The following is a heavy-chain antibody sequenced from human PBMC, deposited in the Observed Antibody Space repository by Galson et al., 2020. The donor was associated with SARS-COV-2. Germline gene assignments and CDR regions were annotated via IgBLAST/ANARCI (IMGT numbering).Heavy chain of an antibody. Sequence: TSETLYLTCTVSGGSISSGGYYWSWIRQHPGKGLEWIGYIYYSGRTYYNPSLKSRVTISVDTSKNQFSLKLSSVTAADTAVYYCARVRTTMIVVVITSDAFDIWGQGTMVTVSS. CDR1: GGSISSGGYY. CDR3: ARVRTTMIVVVITSDAFDI. V-gene: IGHV4-31*03. J-gene: IGHJ3*02. CDR2: IYYSGRT. D-gene: IGHD3-22*01.